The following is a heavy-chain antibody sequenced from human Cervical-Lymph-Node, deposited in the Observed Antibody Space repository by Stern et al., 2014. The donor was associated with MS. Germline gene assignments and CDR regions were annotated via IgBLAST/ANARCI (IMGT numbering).Heavy chain of an antibody. J-gene: IGHJ6*02. CDR3: ARHKGGDLAGLDV. Sequence: EMQLVESGGGLVQPGGSLRLSCAASGFSFSIYWMSWVRQAPGKGLEWVANIKRDGSEKYYVDSVKGRFTISRDNAKNSLYLQMNSLRVEDTAVYFCARHKGGDLAGLDVWGQGTTVTVSS. CDR2: IKRDGSEK. V-gene: IGHV3-7*01. D-gene: IGHD3-16*01. CDR1: GFSFSIYW.